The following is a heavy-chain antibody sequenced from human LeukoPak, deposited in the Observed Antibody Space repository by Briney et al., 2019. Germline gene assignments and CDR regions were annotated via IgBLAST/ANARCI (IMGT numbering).Heavy chain of an antibody. CDR1: GYTFTGYY. J-gene: IGHJ6*02. Sequence: GASVKVSCKASGYTFTGYYMHWVRQAPGQGLEWMGWINPNSGGTNYAQKFQGWVTMTRDTSINTAYMELSRLRSDDTAVYYCARDTFKYYYYYGMDVWGQGTTVTVSS. CDR2: INPNSGGT. V-gene: IGHV1-2*04. CDR3: ARDTFKYYYYYGMDV.